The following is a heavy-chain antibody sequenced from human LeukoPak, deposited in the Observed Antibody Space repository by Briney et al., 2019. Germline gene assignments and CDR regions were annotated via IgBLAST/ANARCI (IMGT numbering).Heavy chain of an antibody. CDR3: ARGGLVRGAVSDAFDI. CDR1: GFTFSSYS. D-gene: IGHD3-10*01. CDR2: ISSSSSYI. V-gene: IGHV3-21*01. J-gene: IGHJ3*02. Sequence: PGGSLRLSCAASGFTFSSYSMNWVRQAPGKGLEWVSSISSSSSYIYYADSVKGRFTISRDNAKNSLYLQMNSLRAEDTAVYYCARGGLVRGAVSDAFDIWGQGTMVTVSS.